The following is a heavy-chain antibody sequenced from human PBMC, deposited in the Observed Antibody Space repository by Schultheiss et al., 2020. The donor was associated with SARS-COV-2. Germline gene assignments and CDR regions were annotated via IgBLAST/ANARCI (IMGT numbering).Heavy chain of an antibody. J-gene: IGHJ4*02. CDR1: GFTFSSYG. V-gene: IGHV3-23*01. Sequence: GGSLRLSCAASGFTFSSYGMHWVRQAPGKGLEWVSAISGSGGSTYYADSVKGRFTISRDNSKNTLYLQMNSLRAEDTAVYYCAKDILRYFDWSDYWGQGTLVTVSS. CDR3: AKDILRYFDWSDY. CDR2: ISGSGGST. D-gene: IGHD3-9*01.